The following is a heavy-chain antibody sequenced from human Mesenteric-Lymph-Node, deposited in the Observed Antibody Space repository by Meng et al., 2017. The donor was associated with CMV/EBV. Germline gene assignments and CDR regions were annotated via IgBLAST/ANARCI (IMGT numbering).Heavy chain of an antibody. CDR1: GYTFTGYY. Sequence: ASVKVSCKASGYTFTGYYMHWVRQAPGQGLEWMGWINPNSGGTNYAQKFQGRVTMTRNTSISTAYMELSSLRSEDTAVYYCARFKGRRRTDYYYYGMDVWGQGTTVTVSS. CDR2: INPNSGGT. V-gene: IGHV1-2*02. J-gene: IGHJ6*02. CDR3: ARFKGRRRTDYYYYGMDV.